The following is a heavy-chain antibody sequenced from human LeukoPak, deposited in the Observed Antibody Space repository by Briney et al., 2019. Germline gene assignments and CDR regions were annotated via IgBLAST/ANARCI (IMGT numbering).Heavy chain of an antibody. J-gene: IGHJ4*02. CDR2: INPNSGGT. Sequence: ASVKVSCKASGYTFTGYYMHWVRQAPGQGLEWMGWINPNSGGTNYAQKFQGRVTMTRDTSISTAYMELSRLRSDDTAVYYCLNYYGSGSQSRDYWGQGTLVTVSS. D-gene: IGHD3-10*01. CDR1: GYTFTGYY. V-gene: IGHV1-2*02. CDR3: LNYYGSGSQSRDY.